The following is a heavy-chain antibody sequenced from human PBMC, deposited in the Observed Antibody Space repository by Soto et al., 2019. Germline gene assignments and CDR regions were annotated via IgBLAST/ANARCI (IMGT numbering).Heavy chain of an antibody. D-gene: IGHD4-4*01. V-gene: IGHV4-59*01. CDR3: ARESSYYKSGYFDS. J-gene: IGHJ4*01. Sequence: SETLSLTCTVSGGSMDRSYWSWVRQSPGKGLESIGYIFYSGTTNYNPSLKSRVTISVDTYKNQFSLQLTSVTAADTGVYLCARESSYYKSGYFDSWSNGNQVTV. CDR2: IFYSGTT. CDR1: GGSMDRSY.